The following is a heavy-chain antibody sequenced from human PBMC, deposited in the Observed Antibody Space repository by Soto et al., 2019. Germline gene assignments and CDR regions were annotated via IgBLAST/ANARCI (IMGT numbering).Heavy chain of an antibody. CDR1: GFTFSSYG. J-gene: IGHJ4*02. CDR3: ARGGLNPIAARHGMVDY. D-gene: IGHD6-6*01. CDR2: IWYDGSNK. Sequence: GGSLRLSCAASGFTFSSYGMHWVRQAPGKGLEWVAVIWYDGSNKYYADSVKGRFTISRDNSKNTLYLQMNSLRAEDTAVYYCARGGLNPIAARHGMVDYWGQGTLVTVSS. V-gene: IGHV3-33*01.